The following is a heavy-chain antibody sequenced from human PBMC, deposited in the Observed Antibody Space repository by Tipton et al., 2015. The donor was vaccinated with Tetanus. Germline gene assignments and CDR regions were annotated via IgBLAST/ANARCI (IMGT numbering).Heavy chain of an antibody. CDR2: IIPIYDTT. Sequence: QVQLVQSGAEVKKPGSSVKVSCKASGDTFSSYGISWVRQAPGQGLEWMGWIIPIYDTTNYAQKFQGRVTITADKSTGTAYMELSSLASEDTAVYYCTRDQLDYWGQGTLVTVSS. CDR3: TRDQLDY. CDR1: GDTFSSYG. J-gene: IGHJ4*02. V-gene: IGHV1-69*06.